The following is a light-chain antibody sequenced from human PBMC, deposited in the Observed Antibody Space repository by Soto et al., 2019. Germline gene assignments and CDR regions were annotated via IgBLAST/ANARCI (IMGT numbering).Light chain of an antibody. J-gene: IGLJ1*01. CDR3: SSYTRSSTHYG. V-gene: IGLV2-14*01. CDR2: DVS. Sequence: QSVLTQPASVSGSPGQSITISCTGTSSDVGGYNYVSWYQQHPGKAPKLMIYDVSNRPSGVSNRFSGSKSGNTASLTISGLQAEDEADYYCSSYTRSSTHYGFGTRT. CDR1: SSDVGGYNY.